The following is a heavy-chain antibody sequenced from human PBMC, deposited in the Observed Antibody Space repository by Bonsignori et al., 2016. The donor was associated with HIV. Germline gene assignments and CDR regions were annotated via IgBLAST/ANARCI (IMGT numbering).Heavy chain of an antibody. V-gene: IGHV3-15*01. CDR3: TTDFLRYGSTLDY. CDR1: GLTFSAIW. Sequence: GGSLRLSCAASGLTFSAIWMTWVRQPPGKGPEWVGRIKSKAYGGTPEYATPVRGRFTISRDDSKDTVFLEMNNLKPDDTALYYCTTDFLRYGSTLDYWGLGTLVTVSS. D-gene: IGHD5-18*01. J-gene: IGHJ4*02. CDR2: IKSKAYGGTP.